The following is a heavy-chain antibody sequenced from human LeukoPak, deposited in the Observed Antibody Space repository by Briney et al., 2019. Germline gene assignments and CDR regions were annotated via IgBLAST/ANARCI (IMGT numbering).Heavy chain of an antibody. CDR1: GYTFTSYG. J-gene: IGHJ4*02. CDR3: ARSLRGRGGKLKGFGY. Sequence: ASVKVSCKASGYTFTSYGISWVRQAPGQGLEWMGWISAYNGNTNYAQKLQGRVTMTTDTSTSTAYMELRSLRSDDTAVYYCARSLRGRGGKLKGFGYWGQGTLVTVPS. V-gene: IGHV1-18*01. D-gene: IGHD3-10*01. CDR2: ISAYNGNT.